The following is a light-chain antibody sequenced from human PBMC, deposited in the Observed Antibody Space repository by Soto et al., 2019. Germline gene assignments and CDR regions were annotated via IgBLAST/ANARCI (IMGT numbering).Light chain of an antibody. Sequence: DIQMTQSPSTLSASVGDRVTITCRASQSISSWLAWYQQKPGKAPKLLIYKASSLESGVPSRSSGSGSGTEFTFTISSLQPDDFANDHCHQYNSYPFSFGPGTKVDIK. V-gene: IGKV1-5*03. J-gene: IGKJ3*01. CDR1: QSISSW. CDR2: KAS. CDR3: HQYNSYPFS.